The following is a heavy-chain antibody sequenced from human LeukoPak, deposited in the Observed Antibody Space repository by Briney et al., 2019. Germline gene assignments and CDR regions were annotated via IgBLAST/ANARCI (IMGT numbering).Heavy chain of an antibody. CDR1: GGSISSGSYY. J-gene: IGHJ4*02. V-gene: IGHV4-61*02. CDR2: IYTSGST. CDR3: ASGSWFGEYPFDY. D-gene: IGHD3-10*01. Sequence: QVQLQESGPGLVKPSQTLSLTCTVSGGSISSGSYYWSWIRQPAGKGLEWIGRIYTSGSTNYNPSLKSRVTISVDTSKNQFSLKLSSVAAADTAVYYCASGSWFGEYPFDYWGQGTLVTVSS.